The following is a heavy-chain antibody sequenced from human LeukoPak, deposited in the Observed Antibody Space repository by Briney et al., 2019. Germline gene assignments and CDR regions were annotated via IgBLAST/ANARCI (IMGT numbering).Heavy chain of an antibody. J-gene: IGHJ1*01. V-gene: IGHV1-18*01. D-gene: IGHD2/OR15-2a*01. CDR2: IGAYSGNS. Sequence: GASVKVSCKTSNTFSNYGITWVRQAPGQGLEWMGWIGAYSGNSEFAQKFQGRVTMTTDASSGTAYMELTNLTPDDTAVYFCARDSSAFYGSEYFQHWGQGTLITVSS. CDR1: NTFSNYG. CDR3: ARDSSAFYGSEYFQH.